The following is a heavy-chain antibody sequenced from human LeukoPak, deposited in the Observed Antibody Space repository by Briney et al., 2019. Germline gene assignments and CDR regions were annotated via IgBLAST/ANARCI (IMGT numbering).Heavy chain of an antibody. CDR2: ISSSSSYI. V-gene: IGHV3-21*01. Sequence: PGGSLRLSCAASGFTFSSYAMSWVRQAPGKGLEWVSSISSSSSYIYYADSVKGRFTISRDNAKNSLYLQMNSLRAEDTAVYYCAREGQWLLKAFDYWGQGTLVTVSS. D-gene: IGHD6-19*01. J-gene: IGHJ4*02. CDR1: GFTFSSYA. CDR3: AREGQWLLKAFDY.